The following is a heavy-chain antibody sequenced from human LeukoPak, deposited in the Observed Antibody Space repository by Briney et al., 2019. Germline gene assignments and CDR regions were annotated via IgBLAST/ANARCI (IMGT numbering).Heavy chain of an antibody. Sequence: GGSLRLSCAASGFTFSNYWMSWVRQAPGKGLEWVGFIRSKVYGQATKYAASVEDRFVISRDDSSSAVYLQMTSLQSEDTAVYYCARVTVDGYFYMDVWGEGTSVTVSS. CDR3: ARVTVDGYFYMDV. J-gene: IGHJ6*03. CDR1: GFTFSNYW. V-gene: IGHV3-49*04. CDR2: IRSKVYGQAT. D-gene: IGHD4-11*01.